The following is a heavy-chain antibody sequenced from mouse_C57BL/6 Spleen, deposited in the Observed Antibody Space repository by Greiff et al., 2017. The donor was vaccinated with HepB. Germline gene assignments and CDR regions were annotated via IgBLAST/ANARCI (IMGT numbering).Heavy chain of an antibody. D-gene: IGHD1-1*01. V-gene: IGHV1-61*01. J-gene: IGHJ4*01. Sequence: QVQLQQPGAELVRPGSSVKLSCKASGYTFTSYWMDWVKQRPGQGLEWIGNIYPSDSETHYNQKFKDKATLTVDKSSSTAYMQLSSLTSEDSAVYYCARYYGSSSPGAMDYWGQGTSVTVSS. CDR1: GYTFTSYW. CDR2: IYPSDSET. CDR3: ARYYGSSSPGAMDY.